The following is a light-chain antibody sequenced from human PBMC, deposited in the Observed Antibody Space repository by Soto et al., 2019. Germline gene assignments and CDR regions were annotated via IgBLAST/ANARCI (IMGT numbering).Light chain of an antibody. CDR2: EVS. J-gene: IGLJ1*01. V-gene: IGLV2-14*01. CDR1: SSDVGGYNY. CDR3: NSYGSTSTRYV. Sequence: QSALTQPASVSGSPGQSITISCTGTSSDVGGYNYVSWYQQHPGKAPKLMIYEVSNRPSGVSNRFSGSKSGNTASLTISGLQDEDEADYFCNSYGSTSTRYVFGTGTKVTVL.